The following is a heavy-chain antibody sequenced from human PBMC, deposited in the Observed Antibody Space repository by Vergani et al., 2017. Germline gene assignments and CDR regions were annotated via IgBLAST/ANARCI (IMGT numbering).Heavy chain of an antibody. J-gene: IGHJ6*02. Sequence: EVQLVESGGGLVQPGGSLRLSCAASGFTFSSYAMSWVRQAPGKGLEWVSAISCSGGRTYYADSVKGRFTISRDNSKNTLYLQMNSLRAEDTAVYYCAKDGGRITIFGVGMDVWGQGTTVTVSS. D-gene: IGHD3-3*01. V-gene: IGHV3-23*04. CDR2: ISCSGGRT. CDR1: GFTFSSYA. CDR3: AKDGGRITIFGVGMDV.